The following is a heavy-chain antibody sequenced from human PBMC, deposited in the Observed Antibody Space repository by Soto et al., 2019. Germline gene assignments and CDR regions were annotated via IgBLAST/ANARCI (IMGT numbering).Heavy chain of an antibody. CDR1: GGTFSRYA. Sequence: QVQLVQSGAEVKKPGSWVNASCKASGGTFSRYAISWARQAPGQGLEWMGGIVPIFGTANYTKKFQGRVTITADESTSTAYMELSSLRSEDTAVYYCARTIISSDYGGPYYYYGMDVWGQGTTVTVSS. CDR2: IVPIFGTA. CDR3: ARTIISSDYGGPYYYYGMDV. D-gene: IGHD4-17*01. J-gene: IGHJ6*02. V-gene: IGHV1-69*01.